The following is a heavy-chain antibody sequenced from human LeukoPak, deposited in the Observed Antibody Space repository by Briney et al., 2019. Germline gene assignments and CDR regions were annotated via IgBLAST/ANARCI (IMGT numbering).Heavy chain of an antibody. Sequence: GGSLRLSCAASGFTFSSYSMNWVRQAPGKGLEWVSSISSSSYIYYAASVKGRFTISRDNAKNSLYLQMNSLRAEDTAVYYCARDRIVATTMFDPWGQGTLVTVSS. CDR3: ARDRIVATTMFDP. V-gene: IGHV3-21*01. CDR2: ISSSSYI. J-gene: IGHJ5*02. D-gene: IGHD5-12*01. CDR1: GFTFSSYS.